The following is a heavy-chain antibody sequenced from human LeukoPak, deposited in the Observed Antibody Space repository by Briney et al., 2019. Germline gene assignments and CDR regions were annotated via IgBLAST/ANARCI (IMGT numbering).Heavy chain of an antibody. D-gene: IGHD1-26*01. CDR1: NYSISDGHY. J-gene: IGHJ4*02. Sequence: KPSETLSLTCAVANYSISDGHYWGSIRQPPGKGLEWIANAFQSGSTYYSPPLRSRVTVSVDTSKNQFSLMVRSVTAADTAVYYYVRGGASRWGANILDLWGQRKLVTVSS. V-gene: IGHV4-38-2*01. CDR3: VRGGASRWGANILDL. CDR2: AFQSGST.